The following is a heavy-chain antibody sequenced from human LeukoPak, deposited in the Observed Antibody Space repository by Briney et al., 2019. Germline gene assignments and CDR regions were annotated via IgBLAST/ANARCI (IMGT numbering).Heavy chain of an antibody. V-gene: IGHV3-30*02. Sequence: PGGSLRLSCAASGFTFSGYGMHWVRQAPGKGLEWVAFIRYDGSNKYYADSVKGRFTISRDNSKNTLYLQMNSLRAEDTAVYYCTKEEGEEWELLGDYYYYMDVWGKGTTVTISS. CDR1: GFTFSGYG. CDR2: IRYDGSNK. CDR3: TKEEGEEWELLGDYYYYMDV. D-gene: IGHD1-26*01. J-gene: IGHJ6*03.